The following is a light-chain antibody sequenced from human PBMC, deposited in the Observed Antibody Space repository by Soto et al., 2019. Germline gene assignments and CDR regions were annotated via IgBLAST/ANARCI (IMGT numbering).Light chain of an antibody. CDR3: QQYGSSPQT. J-gene: IGKJ1*01. CDR1: QSVNYNS. CDR2: GAS. V-gene: IGKV3-20*01. Sequence: EIVLTQSPGTLSFSPGERATLSCRASQSVNYNSLAWYRQKPGQAPRLLIYGASVRATGIPDRFSGSGSGTDFSLTISRLEPEDFAVYYCQQYGSSPQTFGQGTKVEL.